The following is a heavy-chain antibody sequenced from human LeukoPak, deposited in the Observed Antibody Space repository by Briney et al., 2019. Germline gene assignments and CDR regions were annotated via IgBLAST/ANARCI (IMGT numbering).Heavy chain of an antibody. Sequence: ASVKVSCKASGYTFTGYYMHWVRQAPGQGLEWMGWINPNSGGTNYAQKFQDWVTMTRDTSISTAYMELSRLRSDDTAVYYCAREDYWDAFDIWGQGTMVTVSS. CDR3: AREDYWDAFDI. CDR2: INPNSGGT. CDR1: GYTFTGYY. D-gene: IGHD2-15*01. J-gene: IGHJ3*02. V-gene: IGHV1-2*04.